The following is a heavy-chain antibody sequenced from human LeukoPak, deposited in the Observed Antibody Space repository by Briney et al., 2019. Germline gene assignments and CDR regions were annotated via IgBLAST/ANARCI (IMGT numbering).Heavy chain of an antibody. Sequence: GSLRLSCAASGFTFSSYGMHWVRQAPGKGLEWVAFIRYDGSNKYYADSVKGRFTISRDNSKNTLYLQMNSLRAEDTAVYYCAKEGFHCSSTSCYYDYYYYMDVWGKGTTVTVSS. J-gene: IGHJ6*03. CDR1: GFTFSSYG. CDR3: AKEGFHCSSTSCYYDYYYYMDV. V-gene: IGHV3-30*02. CDR2: IRYDGSNK. D-gene: IGHD2-2*01.